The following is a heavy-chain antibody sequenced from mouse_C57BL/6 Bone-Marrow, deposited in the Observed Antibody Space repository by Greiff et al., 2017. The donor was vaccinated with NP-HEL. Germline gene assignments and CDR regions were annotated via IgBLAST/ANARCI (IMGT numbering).Heavy chain of an antibody. Sequence: EVQLQQSGPELVKPGASVKIPCKASGYTFTDYNMDWVKQSHGKSLEWIGDINPNNGGTIYNQKFKGKATLTVDKSSSTAYMELRSLTSEDTAVYYCARSGDYSNSGWYFDVWGTGTTVTVSS. CDR1: GYTFTDYN. CDR2: INPNNGGT. J-gene: IGHJ1*03. D-gene: IGHD2-5*01. V-gene: IGHV1-18*01. CDR3: ARSGDYSNSGWYFDV.